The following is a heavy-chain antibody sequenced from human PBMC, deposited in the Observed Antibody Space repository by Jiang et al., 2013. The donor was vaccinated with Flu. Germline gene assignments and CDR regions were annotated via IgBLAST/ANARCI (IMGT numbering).Heavy chain of an antibody. J-gene: IGHJ4*02. CDR3: ARDPDYGDYPGYKPYYFDY. CDR2: IYYSGST. V-gene: IGHV4-59*01. Sequence: LLKPSETLSLTCAVYGGSISSYYWSWIRQPPGKGLEWIGYIYYSGSTNYNPSLKSRVTISVDTSKNQFSLKLSSVTAADTAVYYCARDPDYGDYPGYKPYYFDYWGQGTLVTVSS. D-gene: IGHD4-17*01. CDR1: GGSISSYY.